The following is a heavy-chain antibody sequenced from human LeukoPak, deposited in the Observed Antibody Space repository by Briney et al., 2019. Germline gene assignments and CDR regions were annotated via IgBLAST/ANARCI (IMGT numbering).Heavy chain of an antibody. J-gene: IGHJ5*02. CDR2: INPNSGGT. CDR1: GYTFTGYY. D-gene: IGHD6-13*01. V-gene: IGHV1-2*02. Sequence: ASVKVSCKASGYTFTGYYMHWVRQAPGQGLEWMGWINPNSGGTNCAQKFQGRVTMTRDTSISTAYMELRSLRSDDTAVYYCARGQTGYSSSWRTRQGFDPWGQGTLVTVSS. CDR3: ARGQTGYSSSWRTRQGFDP.